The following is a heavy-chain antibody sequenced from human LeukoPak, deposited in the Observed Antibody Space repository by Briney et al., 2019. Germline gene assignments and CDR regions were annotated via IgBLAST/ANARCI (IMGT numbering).Heavy chain of an antibody. D-gene: IGHD5-12*01. Sequence: ASVKVSCKASGGTFSSYAISWVRQAPGQGLEWMGGIIPIFGTANYAQKFQGRVTITADKSTGTAHMELSSLRSEDTAVYYCARGGYDTFDYWGQGTLVTVSS. V-gene: IGHV1-69*06. CDR1: GGTFSSYA. J-gene: IGHJ4*02. CDR2: IIPIFGTA. CDR3: ARGGYDTFDY.